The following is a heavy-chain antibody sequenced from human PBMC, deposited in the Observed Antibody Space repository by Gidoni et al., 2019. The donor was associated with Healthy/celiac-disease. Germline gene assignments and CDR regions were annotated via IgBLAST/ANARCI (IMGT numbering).Heavy chain of an antibody. CDR2: IYYSGST. J-gene: IGHJ5*02. D-gene: IGHD4-4*01. CDR1: GGSISSYS. Sequence: QVQLQESGPGLVKPSETLSLTCTVSGGSISSYSWSWIRQPPGKGLEWIGYIYYSGSTNYNPSLKSRVTISVDTSKNQFSLKLSSVTAADTAVYYCARAAKHDYSNHEGWFDPWGQGTLVTVSS. CDR3: ARAAKHDYSNHEGWFDP. V-gene: IGHV4-59*01.